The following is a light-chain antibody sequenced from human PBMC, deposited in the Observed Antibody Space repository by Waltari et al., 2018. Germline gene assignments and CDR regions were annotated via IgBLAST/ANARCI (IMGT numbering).Light chain of an antibody. Sequence: DIQMTQSPSSLSASVGDRVTITCRASQDIRDSLAWYQHKPGTAPKLLLYGASRLESGVPSRFSDSAYGTEYTLTIGNLQPEDFATYFCQQYYSTLMYTFGQGTKLEI. CDR3: QQYYSTLMYT. V-gene: IGKV1-NL1*01. CDR2: GAS. CDR1: QDIRDS. J-gene: IGKJ2*01.